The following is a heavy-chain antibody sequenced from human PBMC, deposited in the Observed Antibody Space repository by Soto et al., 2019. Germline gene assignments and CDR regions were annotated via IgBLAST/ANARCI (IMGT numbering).Heavy chain of an antibody. J-gene: IGHJ4*02. Sequence: GGSLRLSCAASGFTFRSYWMHWFRPAPGKGLMWVSRINSGGGTTTYADSVKGRFTISRDNAKNTLYLQMNGLRAEDTALYYCARWFTYGNFDYFDYWGQGTQVTVSS. V-gene: IGHV3-74*01. CDR2: INSGGGTT. CDR3: ARWFTYGNFDYFDY. D-gene: IGHD3-10*01. CDR1: GFTFRSYW.